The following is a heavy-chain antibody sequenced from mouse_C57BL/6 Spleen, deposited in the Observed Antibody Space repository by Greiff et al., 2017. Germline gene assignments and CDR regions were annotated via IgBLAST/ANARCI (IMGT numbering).Heavy chain of an antibody. CDR1: GYTFTSYW. D-gene: IGHD3-2*02. J-gene: IGHJ3*01. V-gene: IGHV1-64*01. CDR3: ARTPDSSGYVLFAY. CDR2: IHPNSGST. Sequence: QVQLQQSGAELVKPGASVKLSCKASGYTFTSYWMHWVKQRPGQGLEWIGMIHPNSGSTNYNEKFKSKATLTVDKSSSTAYMQLSSLTSEDSAVXYCARTPDSSGYVLFAYWGQGTLVTVSA.